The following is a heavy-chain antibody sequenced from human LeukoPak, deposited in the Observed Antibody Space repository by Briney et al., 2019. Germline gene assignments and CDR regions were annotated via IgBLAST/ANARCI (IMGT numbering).Heavy chain of an antibody. V-gene: IGHV4-39*07. Sequence: SETLSLTCTVSGGSISSSSYYWGWIRQPPGKGLEWIGSIYYSGSTYYSPSLKSRVTISLDTSRNQFSLKLNSVTAADTAVYYCAKDRDHKSIVGATMAFGGQGTLVTVSS. CDR3: AKDRDHKSIVGATMAF. J-gene: IGHJ4*02. D-gene: IGHD1-26*01. CDR2: IYYSGST. CDR1: GGSISSSSYY.